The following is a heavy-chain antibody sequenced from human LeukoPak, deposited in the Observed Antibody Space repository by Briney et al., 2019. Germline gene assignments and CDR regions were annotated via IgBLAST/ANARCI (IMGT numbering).Heavy chain of an antibody. D-gene: IGHD2-15*01. V-gene: IGHV4-59*01. J-gene: IGHJ4*02. CDR3: ARGKSVVAATSFDY. Sequence: SETLSLTCAVSGGSISSYYWRWIRQPPGKGLEWIGYIYYSGSTNYNPSLKSRVTISVDTSKNQFSLKLSSVTAADTAVYYCARGKSVVAATSFDYWGQGTLVTVSS. CDR1: GGSISSYY. CDR2: IYYSGST.